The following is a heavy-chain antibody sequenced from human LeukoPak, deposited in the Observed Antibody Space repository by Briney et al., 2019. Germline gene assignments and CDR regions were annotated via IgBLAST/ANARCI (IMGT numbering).Heavy chain of an antibody. CDR1: GYTFTTYY. D-gene: IGHD3-22*01. Sequence: ASVKVSCKASGYTFTTYYMHWVRQAPGQGLEWVGIINPSDGSTSYAQKFQDRVTMTRDTSTSTVYMELSSLRSEDTAVYYCAREGLDTSDYYGSRLDYWGPGTLVTVSS. CDR3: AREGLDTSDYYGSRLDY. V-gene: IGHV1-46*01. CDR2: INPSDGST. J-gene: IGHJ4*02.